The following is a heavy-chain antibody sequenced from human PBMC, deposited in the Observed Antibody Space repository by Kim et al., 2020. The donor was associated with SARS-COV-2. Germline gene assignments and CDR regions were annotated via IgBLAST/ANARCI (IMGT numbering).Heavy chain of an antibody. D-gene: IGHD6-25*01. CDR3: AHPNSNSGWTFDY. CDR2: ASNKANGYTT. J-gene: IGHJ4*02. CDR1: GFTFSDYY. Sequence: GGSLRLSCAASGFTFSDYYMDWVRQAPGKGLEWVGVASNKANGYTTEYAASVKGRFTVSRDGSENSLYLQMNSLKTEDMAIYYCAHPNSNSGWTFDYWCQGARVIVSS. V-gene: IGHV3-72*01.